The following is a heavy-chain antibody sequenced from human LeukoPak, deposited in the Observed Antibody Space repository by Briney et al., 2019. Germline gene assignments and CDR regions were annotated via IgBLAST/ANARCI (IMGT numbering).Heavy chain of an antibody. CDR3: ARRLTQYDCFDP. V-gene: IGHV6-1*01. CDR1: GNSFSSNSVT. Sequence: SQTLSLTCAISGNSFSSNSVTWNWIRQSPSRGLEWLGRTYYRSTWYNDYAVSVRGRITVNPDTSKNQFSLHLNSVTPEDTAVYYCARRLTQYDCFDPWGQGILVTVSS. J-gene: IGHJ5*02. D-gene: IGHD2-2*01. CDR2: TYYRSTWYN.